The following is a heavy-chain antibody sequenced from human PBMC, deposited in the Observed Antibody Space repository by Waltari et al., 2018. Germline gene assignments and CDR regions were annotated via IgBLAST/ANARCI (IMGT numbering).Heavy chain of an antibody. Sequence: EVQLVQSGAEVKKPGESLKISCKGSGYSFTSYWIGWVRQMPGKGLVWVGIIYPGDSDTRYSPSFQGQVTISADKSISTAYLQWSSLKASDTAMYYCARHVIVGATYGGWYFDLWGRGTLVTVSS. V-gene: IGHV5-51*01. CDR2: IYPGDSDT. CDR3: ARHVIVGATYGGWYFDL. J-gene: IGHJ2*01. D-gene: IGHD1-26*01. CDR1: GYSFTSYW.